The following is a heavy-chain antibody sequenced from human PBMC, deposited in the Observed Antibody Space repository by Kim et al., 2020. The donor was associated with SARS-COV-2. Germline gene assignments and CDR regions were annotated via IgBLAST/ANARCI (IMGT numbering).Heavy chain of an antibody. Sequence: SETLSLTCTVSGASISSHYWNWIRQPPGKGLEWIGYMSYSGNTNYNPSLKSRVTISVDTSKNQFSLNVSSVTAADTAVYYCATSPRTPGYYGSSPYYYFDYWGQGTLVTVSS. CDR2: MSYSGNT. V-gene: IGHV4-59*11. D-gene: IGHD3-22*01. CDR1: GASISSHY. CDR3: ATSPRTPGYYGSSPYYYFDY. J-gene: IGHJ4*02.